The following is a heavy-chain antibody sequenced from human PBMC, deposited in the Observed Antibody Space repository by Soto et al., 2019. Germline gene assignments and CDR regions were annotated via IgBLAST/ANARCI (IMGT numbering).Heavy chain of an antibody. CDR1: GDTFGRFT. D-gene: IGHD4-4*01. CDR3: ARDPSTINKLIGVWFDP. Sequence: ASVKVSCKASGDTFGRFTINWVRQAPGQGLEWMGGIKPISDVTNYAQRFQGRVTFTADASTSTVYLELSSLRSEDTAMYYCARDPSTINKLIGVWFDPWGQGTLVTVSS. CDR2: IKPISDVT. V-gene: IGHV1-69*13. J-gene: IGHJ5*02.